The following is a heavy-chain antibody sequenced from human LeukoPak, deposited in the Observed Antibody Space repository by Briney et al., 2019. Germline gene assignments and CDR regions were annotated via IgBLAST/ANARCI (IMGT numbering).Heavy chain of an antibody. CDR3: ATSRYGDYGVYFDY. Sequence: GGSLRLSCAASGFTFSSYAMSWVRQAPGKGLEWVSAISGSGGSTYYADSVRGRFTISRDNSKNTLYLQMNSLRAEDTAVYYCATSRYGDYGVYFDYWGQGTLVTVSS. CDR2: ISGSGGST. J-gene: IGHJ4*02. D-gene: IGHD4-17*01. V-gene: IGHV3-23*01. CDR1: GFTFSSYA.